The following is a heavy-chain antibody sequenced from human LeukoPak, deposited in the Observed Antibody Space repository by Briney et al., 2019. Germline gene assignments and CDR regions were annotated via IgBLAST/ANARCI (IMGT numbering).Heavy chain of an antibody. CDR1: GGSISSYY. D-gene: IGHD6-13*01. CDR2: IYYSGST. CDR3: ARSSSPTRDWFDP. V-gene: IGHV4-59*01. J-gene: IGHJ5*02. Sequence: TSETLSLTCTVSGGSISSYYWSWIRQPPGKGLEWIGYIYYSGSTNYNPSLKSRVTISVDTSKNQFSLKLSSVTAADTAVYYCARSSSPTRDWFDPWGQGTLVTVSS.